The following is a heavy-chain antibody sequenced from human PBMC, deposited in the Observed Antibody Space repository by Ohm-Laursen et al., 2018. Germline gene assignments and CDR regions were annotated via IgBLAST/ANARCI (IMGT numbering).Heavy chain of an antibody. V-gene: IGHV3-74*01. J-gene: IGHJ4*02. CDR2: VKGDGSET. CDR1: GFTFSIDW. CDR3: ARAQRLVASANDY. Sequence: SLRLSCAASGFTFSIDWIHWVRQAPGEGLVRVSRVKGDGSETNYADSVKGRFTISRDNAKNTLYLQMNSLRGDDTAVYYCARAQRLVASANDYWGQGTLVTVSS. D-gene: IGHD5-12*01.